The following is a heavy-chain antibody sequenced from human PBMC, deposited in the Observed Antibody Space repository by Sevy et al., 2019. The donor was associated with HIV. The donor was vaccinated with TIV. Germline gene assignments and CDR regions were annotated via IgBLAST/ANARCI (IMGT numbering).Heavy chain of an antibody. CDR1: GFTFSSYS. CDR2: ISGISNYI. D-gene: IGHD6-6*01. CDR3: ARCVHTYDAFDI. V-gene: IGHV3-21*01. Sequence: GGSLRLSCAASGFTFSSYSMNWVRQAPGKGLELVSSISGISNYIYYADSVQGRFSISRDNAKDSLYLQMNSLRVEDTATYYCARCVHTYDAFDIWGQGTMVTFSS. J-gene: IGHJ3*02.